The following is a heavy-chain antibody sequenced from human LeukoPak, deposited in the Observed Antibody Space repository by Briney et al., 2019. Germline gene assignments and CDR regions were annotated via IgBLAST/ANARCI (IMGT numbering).Heavy chain of an antibody. V-gene: IGHV3-30-3*01. Sequence: GGSLRLSCAASGFTFSSYAMHWVRQAPGKGLEWVAVTSYDGSNKYYADSVKGRFTISRDNSKNTLYLQMNSLRAEDTAVYYCARDGGAAAGRPFDYWGQGTLVTVSS. CDR3: ARDGGAAAGRPFDY. CDR2: TSYDGSNK. CDR1: GFTFSSYA. J-gene: IGHJ4*02. D-gene: IGHD6-13*01.